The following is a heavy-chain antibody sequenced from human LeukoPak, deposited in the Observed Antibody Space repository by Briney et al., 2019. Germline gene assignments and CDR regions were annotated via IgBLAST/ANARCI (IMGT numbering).Heavy chain of an antibody. CDR2: ISAYSGNT. CDR3: ARDGHAFDI. Sequence: QAXGQGLGWMGWISAYSGNTHYAQNLQGRVTVTTDTSTSTAYMELRSLRSDDTAVYYCARDGHAFDIWGQGTMVTVSS. J-gene: IGHJ3*02. V-gene: IGHV1-18*01. D-gene: IGHD3/OR15-3a*01.